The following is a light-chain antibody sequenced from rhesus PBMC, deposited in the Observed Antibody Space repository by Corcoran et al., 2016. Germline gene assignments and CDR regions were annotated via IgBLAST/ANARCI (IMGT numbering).Light chain of an antibody. CDR3: QQDYSWPYS. Sequence: EIVMTQSPATLSLSPGERATLSCRTSQSVSSSLAWYQQKPGQAPMFLIYGASTRATGIPNRFSGKGSGTEFTLTISSLEPEDVGVYYCQQDYSWPYSFGQGTKVEIK. V-gene: IGKV3-42*01. CDR1: QSVSSS. CDR2: GAS. J-gene: IGKJ2*01.